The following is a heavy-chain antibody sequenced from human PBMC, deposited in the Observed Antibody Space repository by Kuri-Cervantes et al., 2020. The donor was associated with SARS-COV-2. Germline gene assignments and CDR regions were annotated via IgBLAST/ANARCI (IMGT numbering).Heavy chain of an antibody. CDR1: GFTFSSYA. CDR2: ISGGGGST. V-gene: IGHV3-23*01. J-gene: IGHJ3*02. CDR3: AKDPNPSGYYNYAFDI. D-gene: IGHD3-3*01. Sequence: GGSLRLSCAASGFTFSSYAMSWVRQAPGKGLEWVSAISGGGGSTYYADSVKGRFTISKDNSKNTLYLQMNSLRAEDTAVYYCAKDPNPSGYYNYAFDIWGQGTMVTVSS.